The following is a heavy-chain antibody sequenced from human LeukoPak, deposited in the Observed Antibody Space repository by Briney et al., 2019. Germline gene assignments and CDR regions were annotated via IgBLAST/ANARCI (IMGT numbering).Heavy chain of an antibody. Sequence: GESLKISCKGSGYSFTTYWISWVRQMPGKGLEWMGRIDPSDSYTNYSPSFQGHVTISADKSISTAYLQWSSLKASDTAMYYCGRHVVGATVSMAYWGQGTLVTVSS. J-gene: IGHJ4*02. CDR2: IDPSDSYT. D-gene: IGHD1-26*01. V-gene: IGHV5-10-1*01. CDR1: GYSFTTYW. CDR3: GRHVVGATVSMAY.